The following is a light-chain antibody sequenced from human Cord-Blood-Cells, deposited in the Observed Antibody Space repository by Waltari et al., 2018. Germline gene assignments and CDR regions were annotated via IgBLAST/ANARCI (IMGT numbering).Light chain of an antibody. V-gene: IGKV3-11*01. CDR1: QSVSSY. J-gene: IGKJ2*01. CDR3: QQRSNWPYT. CDR2: DAS. Sequence: EIVLTQSPATLSLSPGDRATLSCRASQSVSSYLAWYQQKPGQAPRLLLYDASNRATGIPARFSGSGSGTDFTLTISSLEPEDFAVYYCQQRSNWPYTFGQGTKLEIK.